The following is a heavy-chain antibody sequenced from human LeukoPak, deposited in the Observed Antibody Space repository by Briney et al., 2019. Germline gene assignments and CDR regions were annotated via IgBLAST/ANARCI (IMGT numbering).Heavy chain of an antibody. CDR2: IIPIFGIA. J-gene: IGHJ6*02. CDR3: ASLTRPRGYFYGMDV. CDR1: GGTFSSYA. V-gene: IGHV1-69*04. Sequence: SVKVSCKASGGTFSSYAISWVRQAPGQGLEWMGRIIPIFGIANYAQKFQGRVTITADKSTSTAYMELSSLRSEDTAVYYCASLTRPRGYFYGMDVWGPGTTVTVSS.